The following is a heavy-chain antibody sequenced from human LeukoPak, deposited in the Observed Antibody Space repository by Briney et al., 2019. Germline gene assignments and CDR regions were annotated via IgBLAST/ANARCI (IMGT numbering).Heavy chain of an antibody. CDR2: IFSGGNT. D-gene: IGHD3-3*01. CDR3: AREVKYDFWSGYYGPGWFDP. Sequence: GALRLSCAASGFTVSSSYMSWVRQAPGRGLEWVSVIFSGGNTYYADSVKGRFTISRDYSKNTLYLQMNSLRAEDAAVYYCAREVKYDFWSGYYGPGWFDPWGQGTLVTVSS. V-gene: IGHV3-53*01. J-gene: IGHJ5*02. CDR1: GFTVSSSY.